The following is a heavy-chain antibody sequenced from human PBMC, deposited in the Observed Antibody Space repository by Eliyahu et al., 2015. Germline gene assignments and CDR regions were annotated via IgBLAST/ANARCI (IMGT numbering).Heavy chain of an antibody. V-gene: IGHV3-30-3*01. CDR1: GFXFSSYA. CDR2: ISYDGSNK. Sequence: QVQLVESGGGVVQPGRSLRLPCAASGFXFSSYAMHWVRQAPGKGLEWVAVISYDGSNKYYADSVKGRFTISRDNSKNTLYLQMNSLRAEDTAVYYCARVPPETVTTSYWGQGTLVTVSS. J-gene: IGHJ4*02. CDR3: ARVPPETVTTSY. D-gene: IGHD4-17*01.